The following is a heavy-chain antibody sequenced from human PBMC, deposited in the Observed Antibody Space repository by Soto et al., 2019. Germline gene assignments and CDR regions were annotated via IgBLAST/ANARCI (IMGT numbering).Heavy chain of an antibody. J-gene: IGHJ3*02. CDR3: ARLWFRVGGSAFDI. Sequence: PVGSLRLSCAASGFTFSSYSMNWVRQAPGKGLEWVSYISSSGSTIYYADSVKGRFTISRGNAKNSLYLQMNSLRAEDTAVYYCARLWFRVGGSAFDIWGQGTMVTVSS. CDR2: ISSSGSTI. V-gene: IGHV3-48*04. CDR1: GFTFSSYS. D-gene: IGHD3-10*01.